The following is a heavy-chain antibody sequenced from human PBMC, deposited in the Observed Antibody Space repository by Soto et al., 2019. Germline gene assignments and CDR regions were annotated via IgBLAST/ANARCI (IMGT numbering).Heavy chain of an antibody. D-gene: IGHD3-9*01. V-gene: IGHV4-39*01. CDR3: ARQDILTGYTAFDI. CDR2: IYYSGST. Sequence: KPSETLSLTCTVSGGSISSSSYYWGWIRQPPGKGLEWIGSIYYSGSTYYNPSLKSRVTISVDTSKNQFSLKLSSVTAADTAVYYCARQDILTGYTAFDIWGQGTMVTVSS. J-gene: IGHJ3*02. CDR1: GGSISSSSYY.